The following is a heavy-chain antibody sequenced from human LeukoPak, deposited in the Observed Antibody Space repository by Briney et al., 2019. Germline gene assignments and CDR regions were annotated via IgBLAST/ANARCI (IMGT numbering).Heavy chain of an antibody. Sequence: SETLSLTCTVSGGSISSYYWSWVRQPPGKGLEWIGYIYYSGNTNYNPSLKTRVTISVDTSKNQFSLKLSSVTAADTAVYYCARAGSWKLNFDYWGQGTLVTVSS. J-gene: IGHJ4*02. CDR1: GGSISSYY. V-gene: IGHV4-59*01. CDR3: ARAGSWKLNFDY. CDR2: IYYSGNT. D-gene: IGHD6-13*01.